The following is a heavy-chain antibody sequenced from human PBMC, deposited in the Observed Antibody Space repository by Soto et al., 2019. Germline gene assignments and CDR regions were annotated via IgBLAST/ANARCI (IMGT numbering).Heavy chain of an antibody. CDR1: GYTFTTYG. J-gene: IGHJ4*02. CDR3: ARTGKGDYVLSLDN. Sequence: QIRLVQSGGEVKKPGASVKVSCKTSGYTFTTYGISWVRQAPGQGLEWMGWITPFNDNTNYAQNLQGRVTMFTDTSTNTAYLELRSLTSDDTAVYYCARTGKGDYVLSLDNWGQGTLVTVSA. V-gene: IGHV1-18*01. D-gene: IGHD4-17*01. CDR2: ITPFNDNT.